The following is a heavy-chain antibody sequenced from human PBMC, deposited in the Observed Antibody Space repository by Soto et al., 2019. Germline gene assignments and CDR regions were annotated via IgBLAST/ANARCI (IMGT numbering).Heavy chain of an antibody. CDR3: AHRHLYCSSTSCYGGWFDP. D-gene: IGHD2-2*01. CDR1: GFSLSTSRVG. J-gene: IGHJ5*02. Sequence: SGPTLVNPTQTLTLTGTFSGFSLSTSRVGVGWIRQPPGKSLEWLALIYWDDDKRYSPSLKSRLTITKDTSKNQVVLTMTNMDPVDTATYYCAHRHLYCSSTSCYGGWFDPWGQGTLVTVSS. CDR2: IYWDDDK. V-gene: IGHV2-5*02.